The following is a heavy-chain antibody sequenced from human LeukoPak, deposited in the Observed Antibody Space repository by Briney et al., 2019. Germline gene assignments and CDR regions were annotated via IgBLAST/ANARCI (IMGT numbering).Heavy chain of an antibody. CDR1: GYTFIDYY. CDR2: VGPNTGGT. D-gene: IGHD3-10*01. J-gene: IGHJ5*02. CDR3: ARGSRFHPQNWFDP. V-gene: IGHV1-2*02. Sequence: ASVTVSFMASGYTFIDYYIHWVRQAPGQGLEWMGWVGPNTGGTYYAQTFQGRVTMTSAASISTVYMELTSLTYDDTAVYYCARGSRFHPQNWFDPWGQGTLITVSS.